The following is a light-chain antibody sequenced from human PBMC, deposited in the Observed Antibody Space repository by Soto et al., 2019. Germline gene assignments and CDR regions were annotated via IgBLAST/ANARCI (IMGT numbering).Light chain of an antibody. CDR1: KNDVGFYDF. CDR2: EVV. CDR3: KSYAGSNPYV. Sequence: QSVLTQPPSASGSPGQSVTISCTGTKNDVGFYDFVSWYQHHPGKAPRLIIYEVVQRPSGVPDRFSGSKSGHTASLTVSGLQAADEDDYVCKSYAGSNPYVFGSGTKVTV. J-gene: IGLJ1*01. V-gene: IGLV2-8*01.